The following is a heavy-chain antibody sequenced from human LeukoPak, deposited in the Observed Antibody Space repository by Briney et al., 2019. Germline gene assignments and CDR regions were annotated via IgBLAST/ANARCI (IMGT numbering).Heavy chain of an antibody. CDR3: AKYLQPSGSPYALDF. Sequence: GGSLRLSCSASGFTVSTYAVGWVRQAPVRGLEWVASIIANGNTLYAESLKGRFTISRDISKNTVSLQINSLRAEDTAMYHCAKYLQPSGSPYALDFWGHGTMVTVSS. V-gene: IGHV3-23*01. D-gene: IGHD3-3*01. CDR1: GFTVSTYA. CDR2: IIANGNT. J-gene: IGHJ3*01.